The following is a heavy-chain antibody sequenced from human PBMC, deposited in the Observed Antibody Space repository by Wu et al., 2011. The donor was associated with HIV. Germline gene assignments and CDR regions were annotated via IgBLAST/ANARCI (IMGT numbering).Heavy chain of an antibody. CDR2: FTPVFGTS. Sequence: QVQLVQSGAEVKTPGSSVKVSCKASGGTFSYYAINWVRLAPGQGLEWMGVFTPVFGTSTYAQKFQGRVTFTADKSTSTVYMDLSLKGDDTAVYFCARDRLGSSAIGAFDIWGQGTLVTVSA. CDR1: GGTFSYYA. V-gene: IGHV1-69*14. D-gene: IGHD2-2*01. J-gene: IGHJ3*02. CDR3: ARDRLGSSAIGAFDI.